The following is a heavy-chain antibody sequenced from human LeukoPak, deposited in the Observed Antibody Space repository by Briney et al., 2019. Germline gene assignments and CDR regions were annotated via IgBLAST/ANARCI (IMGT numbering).Heavy chain of an antibody. D-gene: IGHD2-15*01. CDR2: IYHSGST. CDR3: ASSGGRVDWFDP. CDR1: GGSISSYY. J-gene: IGHJ5*02. Sequence: PSETLSLTCTVPGGSISSYYWSWIRQPPGKGLAWIGSIYHSGSTYYNPSLKSRVTISVDTSKNQFSLKLSSVTAADTAVYYCASSGGRVDWFDPWGQGTLVTVSS. V-gene: IGHV4-59*08.